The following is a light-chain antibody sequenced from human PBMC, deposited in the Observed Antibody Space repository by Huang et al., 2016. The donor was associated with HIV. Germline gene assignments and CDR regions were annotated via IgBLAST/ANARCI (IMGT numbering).Light chain of an antibody. Sequence: IQLTQSPPSLSASVGDRVTITCRASQGIKSYLAWYQQKQGQPPKRLIYAASTLQSGVPSRFRGSVSGTDFTLTNSSLQPEDFATYYCQQLNNYPPTFGQGTNLGIK. CDR2: AAS. J-gene: IGKJ2*01. V-gene: IGKV1-9*01. CDR1: QGIKSY. CDR3: QQLNNYPPT.